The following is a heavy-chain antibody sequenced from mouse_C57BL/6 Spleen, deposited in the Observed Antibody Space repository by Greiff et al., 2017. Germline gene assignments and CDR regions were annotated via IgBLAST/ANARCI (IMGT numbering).Heavy chain of an antibody. CDR3: ARWVYDYDDY. V-gene: IGHV7-3*01. CDR1: GFTFTDYY. Sequence: EVHLVESGGGLVQPGGSLSLSCAASGFTFTDYYMSWVRQPPGKALEWLGFIRNKANGYTTEYSASVKGRFTISRDNSQSILYLQMNALRAEDSATYYCARWVYDYDDYWGQGTTLTVSS. D-gene: IGHD2-4*01. CDR2: IRNKANGYTT. J-gene: IGHJ2*01.